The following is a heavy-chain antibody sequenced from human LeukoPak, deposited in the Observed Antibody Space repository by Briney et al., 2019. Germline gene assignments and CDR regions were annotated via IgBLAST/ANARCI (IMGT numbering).Heavy chain of an antibody. CDR1: GFTFSSYG. D-gene: IGHD1-26*01. J-gene: IGHJ4*02. CDR2: IWYDGSNK. CDR3: AKGGIVEPY. V-gene: IGHV3-33*06. Sequence: GGSLRLSCAASGFTFSSYGMHWVRQAPGKGLEWVAVIWYDGSNKYYADSVKGRFTIPRDNSKNTLYLQMNSLRAEDTAVYYCAKGGIVEPYWGQGTLVTVSS.